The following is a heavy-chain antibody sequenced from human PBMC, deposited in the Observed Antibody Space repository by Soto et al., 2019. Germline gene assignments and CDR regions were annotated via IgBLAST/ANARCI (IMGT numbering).Heavy chain of an antibody. CDR2: INRHGGST. V-gene: IGHV3-20*04. J-gene: IGHJ4*02. D-gene: IGHD4-17*01. CDR1: GFPFDDYG. Sequence: EVPLVESGGGAVRPGGSLRLSCAASGFPFDDYGMSWVRQAPGKGLEWVSGINRHGGSTGYADSVKGRFTISRDNAKTSLHLHMNSLRAEDTAFYYCARTPGYYGGFFDYWGQGTLVTVSA. CDR3: ARTPGYYGGFFDY.